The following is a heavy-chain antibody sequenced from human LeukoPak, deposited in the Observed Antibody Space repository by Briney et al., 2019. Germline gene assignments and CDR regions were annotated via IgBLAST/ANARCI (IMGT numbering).Heavy chain of an antibody. Sequence: SETLSLTCTVSGGSITSANYYWSWIRQHPGKGLEWIGYIYYSGTTYYNPSLKSRVTISVDTSKNQFSLKLSSVTAADTAVYYCAITHWEPGAFDIWGQGTMVTVSS. D-gene: IGHD1-26*01. CDR2: IYYSGTT. CDR3: AITHWEPGAFDI. V-gene: IGHV4-31*03. CDR1: GGSITSANYY. J-gene: IGHJ3*02.